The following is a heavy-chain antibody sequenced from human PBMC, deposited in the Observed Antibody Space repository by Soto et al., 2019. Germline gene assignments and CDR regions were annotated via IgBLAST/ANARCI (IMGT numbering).Heavy chain of an antibody. J-gene: IGHJ6*02. D-gene: IGHD3-10*01. Sequence: QGLLVQSGPEVKKPGTSVKVSCKASRLTFSSSAVQWVRQALGQRLEWIGRIVVGNGDTNYAQKFQGGVTIARDMSTDTVYMELSSRRSEDTAVSYCAASYGSRSNYFYYGIDVWGQGTTVTVSS. CDR2: IVVGNGDT. CDR3: AASYGSRSNYFYYGIDV. V-gene: IGHV1-58*01. CDR1: RLTFSSSA.